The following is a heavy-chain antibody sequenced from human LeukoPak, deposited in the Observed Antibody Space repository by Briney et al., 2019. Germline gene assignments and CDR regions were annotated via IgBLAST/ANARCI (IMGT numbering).Heavy chain of an antibody. D-gene: IGHD2-21*01. CDR1: GFTFSSYG. CDR3: ARGIGLLNPLDY. J-gene: IGHJ4*02. Sequence: GGSLRLSCAASGFTFSSYGMHWVRQAPGKGLEWVAVIWYDGSNKYYADSVKGRFTISRDNSKNTLYLQMNSLRAEDTAVYYCARGIGLLNPLDYWSQGTLVTVSS. CDR2: IWYDGSNK. V-gene: IGHV3-33*01.